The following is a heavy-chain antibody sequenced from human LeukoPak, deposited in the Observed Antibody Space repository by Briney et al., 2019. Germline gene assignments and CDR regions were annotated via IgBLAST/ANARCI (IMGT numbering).Heavy chain of an antibody. CDR3: ARPGRSGIAAAGYYYYGMDV. J-gene: IGHJ6*02. D-gene: IGHD6-13*01. V-gene: IGHV5-51*01. CDR1: GYSFTSYW. CDR2: IYPGNSDT. Sequence: GESLKISCKGSGYSFTSYWIGWVRQMPGKGLEWMGIIYPGNSDTRYSPSFQGQVTISADKSISTAYLQWSSLKASDTAMYYCARPGRSGIAAAGYYYYGMDVWGQGTTVTVSS.